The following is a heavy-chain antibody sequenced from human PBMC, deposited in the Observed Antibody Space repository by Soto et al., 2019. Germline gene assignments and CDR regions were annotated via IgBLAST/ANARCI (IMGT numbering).Heavy chain of an antibody. CDR2: IYYSGST. D-gene: IGHD3-3*01. V-gene: IGHV4-59*08. CDR1: GGSISSYY. Sequence: SSETLSLTCTFSGGSISSYYWSLIRQPPGKGLEWIGYIYYSGSTNYNPSLKSRVTISVDTSKNQFSLKLSSVTAADTAVHYCARQRRFIDAFDIWGQGTMVTVSS. CDR3: ARQRRFIDAFDI. J-gene: IGHJ3*02.